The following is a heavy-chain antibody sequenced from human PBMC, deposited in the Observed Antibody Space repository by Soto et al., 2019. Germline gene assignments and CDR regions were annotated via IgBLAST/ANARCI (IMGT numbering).Heavy chain of an antibody. CDR1: GFTFSNYG. CDR3: ARGLHSLFDY. J-gene: IGHJ4*02. D-gene: IGHD2-21*01. V-gene: IGHV3-33*01. Sequence: QVQLVESGGGVVQPGGSLRLSCAASGFTFSNYGMHWVRQAPGKGLEWVAVIWYDGNNKYYADSVKGRFTISRDNSINTLYVQMTSLRAEDTAVYYCARGLHSLFDYWGQGTLVTVSS. CDR2: IWYDGNNK.